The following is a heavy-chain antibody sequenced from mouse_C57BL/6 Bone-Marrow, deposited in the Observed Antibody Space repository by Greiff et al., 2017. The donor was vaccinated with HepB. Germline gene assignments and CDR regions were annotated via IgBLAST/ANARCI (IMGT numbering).Heavy chain of an antibody. J-gene: IGHJ3*01. V-gene: IGHV7-1*01. Sequence: EVKLVESGGGLVQSGRSLRLSCATSGFTFSDFYMEWVRQAPGKGLEWIAASRNKANDYTTEYSASVKGRFIVSRDTSQSILYLQMNALRAEDTAIYYCARDDIGSNHGGFACWGQGTLVTVSA. D-gene: IGHD2-14*01. CDR3: ARDDIGSNHGGFAC. CDR2: SRNKANDYTT. CDR1: GFTFSDFY.